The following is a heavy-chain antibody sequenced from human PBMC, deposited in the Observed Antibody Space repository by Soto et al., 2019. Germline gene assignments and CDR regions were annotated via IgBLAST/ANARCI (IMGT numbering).Heavy chain of an antibody. CDR3: ARGEGDDFDI. D-gene: IGHD3-16*01. V-gene: IGHV3-48*03. CDR1: GFTFGPYE. CDR2: ISSGGATI. J-gene: IGHJ3*02. Sequence: EVQLVESGGGLVQPGGSLRLSCGASGFTFGPYELNWVRQTPGKGLEWISYISSGGATISYADSVKGRFTISRDNARNSLFLQMNSLRAGDTAVYYCARGEGDDFDIWGPGTVVTVSS.